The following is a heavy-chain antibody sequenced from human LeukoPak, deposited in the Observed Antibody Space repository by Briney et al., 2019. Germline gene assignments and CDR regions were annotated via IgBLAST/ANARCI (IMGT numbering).Heavy chain of an antibody. Sequence: ASVKVSRKASGNTFTSYDINWVRQATGQGLEWMGWMNPNCGNTAYAQKFEGRVTMTRDTSISTAYMEVSSLRSEDTAVYYCARGPATTPDYYMDVWGKGTTVTVSS. CDR3: ARGPATTPDYYMDV. CDR2: MNPNCGNT. D-gene: IGHD5-12*01. J-gene: IGHJ6*03. CDR1: GNTFTSYD. V-gene: IGHV1-8*01.